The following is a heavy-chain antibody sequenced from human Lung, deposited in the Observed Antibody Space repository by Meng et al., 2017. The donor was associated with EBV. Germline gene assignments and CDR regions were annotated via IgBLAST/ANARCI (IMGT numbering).Heavy chain of an antibody. CDR2: ISGYKGNR. CDR3: ASECDGATFDY. Sequence: QVQLVQSLTDMKTSRASTTISCKASVYILCRSGRRWWRKAARPRLEKMARISGYKGNRHYDQKFQGRVTLTPAIVTSTAYIELRTLRSDDTAVYSCASECDGATFDYWGQGALVTVSS. V-gene: IGHV1-18*01. J-gene: IGHJ4*02. D-gene: IGHD1-26*01. CDR1: VYILCRSG.